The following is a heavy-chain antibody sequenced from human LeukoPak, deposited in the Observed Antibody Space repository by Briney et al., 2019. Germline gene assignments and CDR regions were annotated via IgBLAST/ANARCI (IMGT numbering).Heavy chain of an antibody. CDR1: GYSFTSYW. Sequence: GESLKISCKGSGYSFTSYWIGWVRQMPGKGLEWMGIIYPGDSDTRYSPSFQGQVTISADKSISTAYLQWSSLKASDTAMYYCARHITSGSYFSNYYYYMDVWGKGTTVTVSS. D-gene: IGHD1-26*01. J-gene: IGHJ6*03. CDR3: ARHITSGSYFSNYYYYMDV. CDR2: IYPGDSDT. V-gene: IGHV5-51*01.